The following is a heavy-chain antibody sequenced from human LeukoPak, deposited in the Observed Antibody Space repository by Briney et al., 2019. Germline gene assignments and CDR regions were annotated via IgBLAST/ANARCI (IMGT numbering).Heavy chain of an antibody. V-gene: IGHV4-31*03. CDR2: IYYSGTT. J-gene: IGHJ5*02. CDR3: ARHERCSSINCIYNWFDP. D-gene: IGHD2-2*01. CDR1: GGSIRSGSFY. Sequence: SETLSLTCTVSGGSIRSGSFYWTWIRQHPGKGLEWIGYIYYSGTTYYNPSLKSRVSISIDTSKNQFALNLRSVTAADTAVYYCARHERCSSINCIYNWFDPWGQGTLVIVSS.